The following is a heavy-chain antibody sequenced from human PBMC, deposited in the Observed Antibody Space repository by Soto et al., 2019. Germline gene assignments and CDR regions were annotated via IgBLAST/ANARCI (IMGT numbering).Heavy chain of an antibody. CDR1: GYLFNSYG. J-gene: IGHJ4*02. CDR3: ARDETYSSYFFDY. D-gene: IGHD1-26*01. V-gene: IGHV1-18*04. CDR2: ISGYNAKT. Sequence: VQLVQSGAEVKQPGASVKVSGKTSGYLFNSYGLIWVRQAAGQGLEWMGWISGYNAKTTYEQKFQGRVIMPIDISTSTSYIELRSLRFDDTVVYYCARDETYSSYFFDYLGQGTLVSVSS.